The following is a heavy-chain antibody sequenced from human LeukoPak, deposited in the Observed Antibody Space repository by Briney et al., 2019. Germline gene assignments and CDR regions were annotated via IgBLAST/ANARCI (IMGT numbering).Heavy chain of an antibody. J-gene: IGHJ4*02. CDR2: IYTSGST. Sequence: PSETLSLTCTVSGGSISSGSYYWSWIRQPAGKGLEWIGRIYTSGSTNYNPSLKSRVTISVDTSKNQFSLKLSSVTAADTAVYYCAKGGTFGGVIDFDYWGQGTLVTDSS. CDR3: AKGGTFGGVIDFDY. V-gene: IGHV4-61*02. D-gene: IGHD3-16*02. CDR1: GGSISSGSYY.